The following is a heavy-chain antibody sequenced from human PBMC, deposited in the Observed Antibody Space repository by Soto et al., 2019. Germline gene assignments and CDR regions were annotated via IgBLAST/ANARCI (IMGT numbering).Heavy chain of an antibody. CDR2: VSGSGGQT. CDR1: GFTFSSFP. V-gene: IGHV3-23*01. D-gene: IGHD6-13*01. Sequence: GGSLRLSCAASGFTFSSFPMSWVRQAPGKGLEWVSSVSGSGGQTNYADSVKGRFTISRDNFMNTVYLRLNSLGAEDTAVYYCAKSAPAAAGTGPFDYWGQGTPVTVSS. J-gene: IGHJ4*02. CDR3: AKSAPAAAGTGPFDY.